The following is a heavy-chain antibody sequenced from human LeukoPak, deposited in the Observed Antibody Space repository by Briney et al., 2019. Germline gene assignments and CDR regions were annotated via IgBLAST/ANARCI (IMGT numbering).Heavy chain of an antibody. J-gene: IGHJ4*02. CDR3: ARGGITMVRGVIYY. V-gene: IGHV4-34*01. CDR2: INHSGST. Sequence: PSETLSLTCAAYGGSFSGYYWSWIRQPPGKGLEWVGEINHSGSTNYSPSLKSRVTISVDTSKNQFSLKLSSVTAADTAVYYCARGGITMVRGVIYYWGQGTLVTVSS. CDR1: GGSFSGYY. D-gene: IGHD3-10*01.